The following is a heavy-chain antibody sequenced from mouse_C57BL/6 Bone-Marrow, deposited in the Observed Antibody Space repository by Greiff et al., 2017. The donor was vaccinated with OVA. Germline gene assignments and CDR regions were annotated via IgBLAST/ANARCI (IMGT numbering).Heavy chain of an antibody. D-gene: IGHD4-1*02. CDR2: ISYDGSN. J-gene: IGHJ2*01. CDR1: GYSITSGYY. Sequence: VQLKESGPGLVKPSQSLSLTCSVTGYSITSGYYWNWIRQFPGNKLEWMGYISYDGSNNYNPSLKNRISITRDTSKNQFFLKLNSVTTEDTATYYCARGNWDVGYWGQGTTLTVSS. V-gene: IGHV3-6*01. CDR3: ARGNWDVGY.